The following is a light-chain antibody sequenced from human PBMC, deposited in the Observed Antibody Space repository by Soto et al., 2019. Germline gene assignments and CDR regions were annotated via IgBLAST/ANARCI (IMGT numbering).Light chain of an antibody. J-gene: IGKJ1*01. Sequence: AIQLTQSPSSLSASVGDKVTITCRVCQGIRNDLGWYKQKPGKAPKLLIYAASSLQSGVPSRFSGSGSGTDFTLSIFSLQPEDFETLYCLQDYNYPRTFGQGTKVDIK. CDR2: AAS. CDR1: QGIRND. CDR3: LQDYNYPRT. V-gene: IGKV1-6*01.